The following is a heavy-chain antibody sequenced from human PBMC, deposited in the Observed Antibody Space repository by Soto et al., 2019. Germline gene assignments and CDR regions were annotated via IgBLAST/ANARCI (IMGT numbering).Heavy chain of an antibody. CDR1: GFTFSDYY. J-gene: IGHJ4*02. Sequence: QVQLVESGGALVKPGGSLRLSCAASGFTFSDYYMSWIRQAPGKGLEWVSYIDSRGRTISYAGSVKGRFTISRDDAKNSLYLQMNSVRAEDTAVYYCARQAARNYFDFWGQGTLVTVSS. V-gene: IGHV3-11*01. D-gene: IGHD6-6*01. CDR2: IDSRGRTI. CDR3: ARQAARNYFDF.